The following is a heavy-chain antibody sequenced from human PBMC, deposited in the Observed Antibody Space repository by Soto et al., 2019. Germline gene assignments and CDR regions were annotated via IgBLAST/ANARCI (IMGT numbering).Heavy chain of an antibody. J-gene: IGHJ6*03. CDR2: INHSGIT. Sequence: PSETLSLTCAVYGGSFSDYYWSWIRQPPGRGLEWIGEINHSGITNYNPSLKSRVTISVDTSKNQFSLTLNSVTAADTATYYCARGGISHWAYFYYMDVWDRGTTVTVSS. V-gene: IGHV4-34*01. D-gene: IGHD2-21*01. CDR3: ARGGISHWAYFYYMDV. CDR1: GGSFSDYY.